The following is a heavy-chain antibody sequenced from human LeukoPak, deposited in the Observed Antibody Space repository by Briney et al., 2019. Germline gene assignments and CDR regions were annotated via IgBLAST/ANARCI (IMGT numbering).Heavy chain of an antibody. CDR1: GFTFSYYY. J-gene: IGHJ3*02. CDR2: IYSGGST. Sequence: GGSLRLSFSASGFTFSYYYMSWIRQAPGKVLEWVSVIYSGGSTYYIDSVKGRFTTSRDNSKNTLFLQMNSLRAEDTAVYYCARDRNSFGIASSSWSHDAFDIWGQGTMVTVSS. D-gene: IGHD6-13*01. V-gene: IGHV3-53*01. CDR3: ARDRNSFGIASSSWSHDAFDI.